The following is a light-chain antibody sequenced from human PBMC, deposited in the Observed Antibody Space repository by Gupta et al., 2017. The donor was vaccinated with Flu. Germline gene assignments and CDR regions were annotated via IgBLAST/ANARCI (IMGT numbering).Light chain of an antibody. V-gene: IGKV1-5*03. CDR1: QSISNW. CDR2: QAS. CDR3: QRYDSLWT. Sequence: SPSTLSASVGDRVTIPCRDSQSISNWLAWYQQKPGKVPKLLIYQASSVERGVTSRFSGSGSGTEFTLTISSLQPDDVATYYCQRYDSLWTFGQGTRVEIK. J-gene: IGKJ1*01.